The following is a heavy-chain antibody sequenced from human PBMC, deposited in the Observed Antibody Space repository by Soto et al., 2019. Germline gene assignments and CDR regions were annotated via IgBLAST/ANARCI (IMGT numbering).Heavy chain of an antibody. V-gene: IGHV1-2*02. CDR2: INPATGAA. D-gene: IGHD3-3*01. CDR1: GYPVTAYY. Sequence: QLHLVQSGAVVKKPGASVTVSCSASGYPVTAYYMHWVRQAPGRGLEWMGGINPATGAAKYTQTFQGRGNMARGTSTSTGFMELRGLTSGDKAVFYCASGGGVGVAGSAAFDMWGQGTVVTVSS. CDR3: ASGGGVGVAGSAAFDM. J-gene: IGHJ3*02.